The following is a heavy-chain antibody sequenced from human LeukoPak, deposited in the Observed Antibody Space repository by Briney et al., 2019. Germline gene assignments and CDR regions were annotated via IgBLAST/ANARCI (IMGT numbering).Heavy chain of an antibody. CDR3: ARETNIVATIRWFDP. V-gene: IGHV4-4*07. CDR2: IYTSGST. J-gene: IGHJ5*02. D-gene: IGHD5-12*01. CDR1: GGSISIYY. Sequence: SETLSLTCTVSGGSISIYYWSWIRQPAGRGLECIGRIYTSGSTNYNPSLKSRVTMSVDTSKNQFSLKLSSVTAADTAVYYCARETNIVATIRWFDPWGQGTLVTVSS.